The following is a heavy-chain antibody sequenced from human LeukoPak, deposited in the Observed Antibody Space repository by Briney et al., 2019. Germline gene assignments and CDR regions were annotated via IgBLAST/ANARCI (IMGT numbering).Heavy chain of an antibody. CDR2: ISLNSGGT. CDR3: AKEGGGLDY. J-gene: IGHJ4*02. V-gene: IGHV1-2*02. Sequence: AASVKVSCKASGYMFTGYHMHWVRQAPGQGLEWMGWISLNSGGTSYAQTFEGRVTMTRDTSISTAYMELSRLRSADTAVYYCAKEGGGLDYRGQGTLVTVSS. CDR1: GYMFTGYH. D-gene: IGHD3-16*01.